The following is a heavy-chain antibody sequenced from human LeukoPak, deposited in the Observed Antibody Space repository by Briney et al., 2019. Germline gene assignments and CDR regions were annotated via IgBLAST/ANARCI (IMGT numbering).Heavy chain of an antibody. V-gene: IGHV3-30*04. CDR1: GFTFSSYA. Sequence: GRSLRLSCAASGFTFSSYAMHWVRQAPGKGLGWVAVISYDGSNKYYADSVKGRFTISRDNSKNTLYLQMNSLRAEDTAVYYCARDHYDILTGYYFDYWGQGTLVTVSS. D-gene: IGHD3-9*01. CDR3: ARDHYDILTGYYFDY. J-gene: IGHJ4*02. CDR2: ISYDGSNK.